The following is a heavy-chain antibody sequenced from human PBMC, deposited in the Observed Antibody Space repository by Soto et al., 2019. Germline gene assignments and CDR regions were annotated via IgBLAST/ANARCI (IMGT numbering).Heavy chain of an antibody. D-gene: IGHD3-16*01. V-gene: IGHV3-66*01. J-gene: IGHJ4*02. CDR2: IYSGGST. CDR1: GLNVSNKY. CDR3: ARDPWAADY. Sequence: GGSMRLSCAASGLNVSNKYMSWVRKDPGKGMEWVSVIYSGGSTLYADSVRGRFTISRDNSKNTVNLQMNSLRAVDTAVYYCARDPWAADYWGQGTLVSV.